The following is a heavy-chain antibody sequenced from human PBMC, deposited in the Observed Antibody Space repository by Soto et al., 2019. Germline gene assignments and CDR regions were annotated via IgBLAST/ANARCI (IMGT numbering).Heavy chain of an antibody. Sequence: QVQLQESGPGLVKPSQTLSLTCTVSGGSISSGDYYWSWIRQPPGKGLEWIGYIYYSGSTYYNPSLMSRVTLSVDTSKNQCSLKLSSVTAADTAVYYCARQHGYSGLSRFDPWGQGTLVTVSS. CDR1: GGSISSGDYY. D-gene: IGHD5-12*01. CDR3: ARQHGYSGLSRFDP. CDR2: IYYSGST. V-gene: IGHV4-30-4*01. J-gene: IGHJ5*02.